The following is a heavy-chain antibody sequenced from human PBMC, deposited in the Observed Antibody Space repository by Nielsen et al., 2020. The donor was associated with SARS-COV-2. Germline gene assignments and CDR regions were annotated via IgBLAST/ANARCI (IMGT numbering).Heavy chain of an antibody. CDR1: GYTFTSYA. V-gene: IGHV1-18*01. J-gene: IGHJ4*02. CDR2: INPNSGNT. CDR3: ARGTGEDY. D-gene: IGHD3/OR15-3a*01. Sequence: ASVKVSCKASGYTFTSYAMHWVRQAPGQGLEWMGWINPNSGNTNYAQKLQGRVTMTTDTSTTTAYMELRSLRSDDTAVYYCARGTGEDYWGQGTLVTVSS.